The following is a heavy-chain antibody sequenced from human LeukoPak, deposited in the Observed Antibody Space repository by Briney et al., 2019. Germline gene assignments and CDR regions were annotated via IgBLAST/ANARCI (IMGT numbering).Heavy chain of an antibody. Sequence: GGSLRLSCAASGFTFDDYAMHWVRQAPGKGLEWVSGISWNSGSIGYADSVKGRFTISRDNAKNSLYLQMNSLRAEDTALYYCAKSVVGAVPPDYWGQGTLVTVSS. CDR1: GFTFDDYA. CDR2: ISWNSGSI. V-gene: IGHV3-9*01. CDR3: AKSVVGAVPPDY. J-gene: IGHJ4*02. D-gene: IGHD2-15*01.